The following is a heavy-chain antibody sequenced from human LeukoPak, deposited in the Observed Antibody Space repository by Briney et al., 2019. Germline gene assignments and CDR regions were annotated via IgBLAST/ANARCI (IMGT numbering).Heavy chain of an antibody. CDR3: AKGSYDFYYYGMDV. CDR1: GFTFSSHL. CDR2: ISSDGTYT. J-gene: IGHJ6*02. V-gene: IGHV3-74*01. D-gene: IGHD3-3*01. Sequence: GGSLRLSCAASGFTFSSHLMHWVRQAPGKGLVWVSRISSDGTYTNYADSVRGRFTISRDNAKNSLYLQMNSLRAEDTALYYCAKGSYDFYYYGMDVWGQGTTVTVSS.